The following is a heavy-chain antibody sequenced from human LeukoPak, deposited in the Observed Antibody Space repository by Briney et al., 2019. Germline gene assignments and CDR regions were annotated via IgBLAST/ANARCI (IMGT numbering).Heavy chain of an antibody. D-gene: IGHD1-14*01. CDR3: ATDPDDGFDI. V-gene: IGHV3-21*01. CDR1: GFTFSDYS. J-gene: IGHJ3*02. Sequence: PGGSLRLSCAASGFTFSDYSMDWVRQAAGKGLEWVSSISSRSSYIYYADSVKGRFTIARDNAKNSLYLQMNSLRAEDTAVYYCATDPDDGFDIWGQGTMVIVSS. CDR2: ISSRSSYI.